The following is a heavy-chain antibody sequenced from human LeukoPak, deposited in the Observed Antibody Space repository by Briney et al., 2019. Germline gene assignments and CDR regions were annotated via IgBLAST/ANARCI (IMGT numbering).Heavy chain of an antibody. Sequence: SETLSLTCTVSGGSISSYYWSWIRQPPGKGLEWIGYIYYSGSTNYNPSLKSRVTIPVDTSKNQFSLKLSSVTAADTAVYYCARGHYGDYPDYWGQGTLVTVSS. CDR1: GGSISSYY. CDR3: ARGHYGDYPDY. V-gene: IGHV4-59*01. CDR2: IYYSGST. J-gene: IGHJ4*02. D-gene: IGHD4-17*01.